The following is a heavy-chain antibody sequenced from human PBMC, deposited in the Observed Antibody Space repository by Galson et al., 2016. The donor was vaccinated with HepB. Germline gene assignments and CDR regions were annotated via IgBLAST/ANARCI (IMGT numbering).Heavy chain of an antibody. Sequence: SVKVSCKASGYTFRNYALYWIRQAPGQGLEWMGWINTNTEKSTYAQDFTGRFVFSLDTSVTTAYLQISSLKAEDSAVYYCARGYCSTISCYTLGDYYFDYWGRGTVVTVSS. CDR3: ARGYCSTISCYTLGDYYFDY. CDR2: INTNTEKS. V-gene: IGHV7-4-1*02. J-gene: IGHJ4*02. D-gene: IGHD2-2*02. CDR1: GYTFRNYA.